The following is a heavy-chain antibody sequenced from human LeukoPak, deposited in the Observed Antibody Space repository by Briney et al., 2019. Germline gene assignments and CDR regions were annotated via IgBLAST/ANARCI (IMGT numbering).Heavy chain of an antibody. Sequence: GGSLRLSCAASGFGFSRYAMTWVRQAPGKGLEWVSLITESGHSTYYTKSVKGRFTISRDNSKNTLYLQMNSLGVEDTALYFCAKGFACAEDRCYGLDSWGQGILVLVSS. D-gene: IGHD4/OR15-4a*01. CDR2: ITESGHST. CDR3: AKGFACAEDRCYGLDS. CDR1: GFGFSRYA. V-gene: IGHV3-23*01. J-gene: IGHJ4*02.